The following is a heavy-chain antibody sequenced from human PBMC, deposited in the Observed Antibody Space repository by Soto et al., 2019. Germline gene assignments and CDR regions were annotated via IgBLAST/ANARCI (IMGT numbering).Heavy chain of an antibody. CDR1: GDSISSYY. V-gene: IGHV4-59*01. CDR3: ARSHIVPCLLMYPYDY. Sequence: SETLSLTCTVSGDSISSYYWSWIRQPPGKGLEWIGYIYYSGSTNYNPSLKSRVTISVDTSKNQFSLKLSSVTAADTAVYYCARSHIVPCLLMYPYDYWGQGTLVTVSS. D-gene: IGHD2-2*01. CDR2: IYYSGST. J-gene: IGHJ4*02.